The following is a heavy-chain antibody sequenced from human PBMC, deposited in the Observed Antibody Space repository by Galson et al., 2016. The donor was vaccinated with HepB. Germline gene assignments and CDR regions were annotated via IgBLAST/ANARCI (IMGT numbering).Heavy chain of an antibody. Sequence: TLSLTCSVSGGAINDAYHWSWIRQHPGKGLEWIGYISYTGLTNYKSSLKSRLTMSTNTSKNQFSLRLSAVTAADMAISYCARGPPDYLDSGSFYSGWFDPWGRGTLVTVSS. J-gene: IGHJ5*02. CDR3: ARGPPDYLDSGSFYSGWFDP. D-gene: IGHD3-10*01. CDR2: ISYTGLT. V-gene: IGHV4-31*03. CDR1: GGAINDAYH.